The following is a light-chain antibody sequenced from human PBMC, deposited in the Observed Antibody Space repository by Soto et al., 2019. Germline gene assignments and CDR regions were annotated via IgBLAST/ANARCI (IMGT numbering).Light chain of an antibody. CDR1: STDIGSYNR. J-gene: IGLJ2*01. V-gene: IGLV2-18*02. Sequence: QSALTQPPSVSGSPGQSVTISCTGTSTDIGSYNRVSWYQQPPGTDPKLIIYEVSNRPSGVPYRFSGSKSGNTASLTISGLQAGDEADYFCSAYTTSSTLLFGGGTKLAVL. CDR3: SAYTTSSTLL. CDR2: EVS.